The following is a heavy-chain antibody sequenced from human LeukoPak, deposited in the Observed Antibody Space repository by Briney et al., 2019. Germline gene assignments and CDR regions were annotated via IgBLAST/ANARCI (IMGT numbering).Heavy chain of an antibody. D-gene: IGHD3-9*01. J-gene: IGHJ4*02. CDR1: GGSISSYY. V-gene: IGHV4-59*01. CDR2: IYYSGST. CDR3: ARVTGYTIEDYFDY. Sequence: PSETLSLTCTVSGGSISSYYWSWIRQPPPKGLEWIGYIYYSGSTNYNPSLKSRFTISVKTSKNQFSLKLTSVTAADTAVYYCARVTGYTIEDYFDYWGQGTLVTVSS.